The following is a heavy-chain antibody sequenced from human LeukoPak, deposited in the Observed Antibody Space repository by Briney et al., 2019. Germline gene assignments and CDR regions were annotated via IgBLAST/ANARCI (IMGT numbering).Heavy chain of an antibody. CDR3: AREGTGRYYGSGSYYTVY. J-gene: IGHJ4*02. D-gene: IGHD3-10*01. CDR1: GGTFSSYA. CDR2: IIPIFGTA. V-gene: IGHV1-69*05. Sequence: ASVKVSCKASGGTFSSYAISWVRQAPGQGLEWMGGIIPIFGTANYAQKFQGRVTITTDESTSTAYMELSSLRSEDTAVYYCAREGTGRYYGSGSYYTVYWGQGTLVTVPS.